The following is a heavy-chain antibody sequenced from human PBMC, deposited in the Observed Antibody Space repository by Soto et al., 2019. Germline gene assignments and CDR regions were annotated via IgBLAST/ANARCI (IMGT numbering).Heavy chain of an antibody. CDR1: GGTFSSYA. CDR3: ARHGAPWELLPPYYFDY. V-gene: IGHV1-69*13. J-gene: IGHJ4*02. D-gene: IGHD1-26*01. CDR2: IIPIFGTA. Sequence: VASVKVSCKASGGTFSSYAISWVRQAPGQGLEWMGGIIPIFGTANYAQKFQGRVTITADESTSTAYMELSSLRSEDTAVYYCARHGAPWELLPPYYFDYWGQGTLVTVSS.